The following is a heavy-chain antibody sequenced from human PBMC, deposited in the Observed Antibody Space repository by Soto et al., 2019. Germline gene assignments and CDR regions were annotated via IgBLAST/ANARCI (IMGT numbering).Heavy chain of an antibody. D-gene: IGHD3-22*01. CDR2: IKQDGSEK. Sequence: GGSLRLSCAASGFTFSSYWMTWVRQAPGKGLEWVANIKQDGSEKYYVDSVEGRFTISRDNAKNSLYLQMDSLRAEDTAVYFCAKDTFYHDSSGYYIFELWGQGALVTVSS. CDR1: GFTFSSYW. J-gene: IGHJ1*01. CDR3: AKDTFYHDSSGYYIFEL. V-gene: IGHV3-7*01.